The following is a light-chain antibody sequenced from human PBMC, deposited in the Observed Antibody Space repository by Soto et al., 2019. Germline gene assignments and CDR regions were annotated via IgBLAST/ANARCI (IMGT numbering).Light chain of an antibody. CDR3: QSYDSSLSRGV. CDR2: GNT. V-gene: IGLV1-40*01. CDR1: SSNIGAGYD. J-gene: IGLJ2*01. Sequence: QSALTQPPSVSGAPGQRVTISCTGSSSNIGAGYDVHWYQQLPGTAPKLLIYGNTNRPSGVPDRFSGSKSGTSASLAITGLQVEDEADYYCQSYDSSLSRGVFGGGTKLTVL.